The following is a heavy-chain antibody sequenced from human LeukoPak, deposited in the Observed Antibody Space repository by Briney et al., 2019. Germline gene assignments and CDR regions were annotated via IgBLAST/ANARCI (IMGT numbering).Heavy chain of an antibody. Sequence: SVKVSCKASGYTFTSNALGWVRQAPGQGLEWMGGIIPIFGTANYAQKFQGRVTITADESTSTAYMELSSLRSEDTAVYYCARDRGVYYYDSSGYYRAWGAFDIWGQGTMVTVSS. D-gene: IGHD3-22*01. CDR1: GYTFTSNA. CDR2: IIPIFGTA. CDR3: ARDRGVYYYDSSGYYRAWGAFDI. J-gene: IGHJ3*02. V-gene: IGHV1-69*13.